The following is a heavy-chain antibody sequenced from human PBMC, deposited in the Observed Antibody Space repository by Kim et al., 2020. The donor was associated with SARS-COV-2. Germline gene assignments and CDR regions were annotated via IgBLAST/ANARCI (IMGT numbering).Heavy chain of an antibody. J-gene: IGHJ4*02. Sequence: NPRRKSRRTISVDTSKNQFPLKLSSVTAADTAVYYCASDDYGDQRIFDYWGQGTLVTVSS. D-gene: IGHD4-17*01. V-gene: IGHV4-39*01. CDR3: ASDDYGDQRIFDY.